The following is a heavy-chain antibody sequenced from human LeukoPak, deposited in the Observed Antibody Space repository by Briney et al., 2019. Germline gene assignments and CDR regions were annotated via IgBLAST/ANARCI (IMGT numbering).Heavy chain of an antibody. CDR1: GGSISSYY. V-gene: IGHV4-59*01. D-gene: IGHD6-13*01. Sequence: SETLSLTCIVSGGSISSYYWSWIRQPPGKGLEWIGYIYYSGSTNYNPSLKSRVTISVDTSKNQFSLKLSSVTAADTAVYYCARAAAAADDAFDIWGQGTMVTVSS. J-gene: IGHJ3*02. CDR2: IYYSGST. CDR3: ARAAAAADDAFDI.